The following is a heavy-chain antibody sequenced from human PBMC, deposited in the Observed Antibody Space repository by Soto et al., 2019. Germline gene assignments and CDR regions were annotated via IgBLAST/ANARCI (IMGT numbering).Heavy chain of an antibody. CDR1: GFMLSNYV. CDR3: ARTRWTSGYWFEY. J-gene: IGHJ4*02. CDR2: NGGSGIST. D-gene: IGHD3-22*01. Sequence: PGGSLRLSCVGSGFMLSNYVMSWVRQAPGKGLEWVSANGGSGISTYYAESVKGRFTISRDNSKNTLYLQMNSLRAEDTAIYYCARTRWTSGYWFEYWGQGTLVTV. V-gene: IGHV3-23*01.